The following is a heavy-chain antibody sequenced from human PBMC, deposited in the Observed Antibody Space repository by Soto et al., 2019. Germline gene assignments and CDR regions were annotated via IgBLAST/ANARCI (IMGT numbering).Heavy chain of an antibody. D-gene: IGHD2-15*01. CDR2: VNPSGGSA. Sequence: ASVKVSCKTSGYIFTAYSMHWVRQAPGQGLEWMGVVNPSGGSAHYAQSFEGRVTLTRDTSTSTFYMELSSLRSEDTAVYYCAREENFRGGTGYADCFHHWGQGTLVTVSS. V-gene: IGHV1-46*01. J-gene: IGHJ1*01. CDR1: GYIFTAYS. CDR3: AREENFRGGTGYADCFHH.